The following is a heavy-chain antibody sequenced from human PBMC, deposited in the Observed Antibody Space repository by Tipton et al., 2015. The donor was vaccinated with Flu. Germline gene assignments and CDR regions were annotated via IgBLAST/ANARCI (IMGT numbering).Heavy chain of an antibody. Sequence: GLVKPSETLSLTCAVYGGSFSGYYWSWIRQPPGKGLEWIGEINHSGSTNYNPSLKSRVTISVDTSKNQFSLKLSSVTAADTAVYYCARGLRVRGVMGPYYYYGMDVWGQGTTVTVSS. CDR2: INHSGST. CDR1: GGSFSGYY. CDR3: ARGLRVRGVMGPYYYYGMDV. J-gene: IGHJ6*02. D-gene: IGHD3-10*01. V-gene: IGHV4-34*01.